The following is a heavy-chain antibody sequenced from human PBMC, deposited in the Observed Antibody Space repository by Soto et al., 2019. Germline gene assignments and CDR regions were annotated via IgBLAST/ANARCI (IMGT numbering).Heavy chain of an antibody. CDR1: GGSISRYY. D-gene: IGHD6-13*01. V-gene: IGHV4-4*07. J-gene: IGHJ4*02. CDR2: IYTSGST. Sequence: PSETLSLTCTVSGGSISRYYWSWIRQPAGKGLEWIGRIYTSGSTNYNPSLKSRVTMSVDTSKNQFSLKLSSVTAADTAVYYCARGRWMDSSRHFDYWGQGTLVTVSS. CDR3: ARGRWMDSSRHFDY.